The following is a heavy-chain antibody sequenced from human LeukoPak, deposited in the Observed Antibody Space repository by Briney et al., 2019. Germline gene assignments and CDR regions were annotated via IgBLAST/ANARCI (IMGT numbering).Heavy chain of an antibody. J-gene: IGHJ3*02. CDR2: INPNSGDT. Sequence: ASVKVSCKASGYTFTGYFIHWVRQAPGQGLEWMGWINPNSGDTDYAQKFQGRVTLTRDTSISTVYIELSRLRSDDTAVYYCERKNYDPDGVDIWGQGTMVTVSS. V-gene: IGHV1-2*02. D-gene: IGHD3-22*01. CDR3: ERKNYDPDGVDI. CDR1: GYTFTGYF.